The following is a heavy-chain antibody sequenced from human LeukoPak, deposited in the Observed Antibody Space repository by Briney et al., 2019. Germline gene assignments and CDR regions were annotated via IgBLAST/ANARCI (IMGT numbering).Heavy chain of an antibody. V-gene: IGHV3-48*03. J-gene: IGHJ4*02. CDR2: ISSSGSTK. CDR3: ARSSSWYGPFDY. CDR1: GFTFSSYE. D-gene: IGHD6-13*01. Sequence: GGSLRLSCAASGFTFSSYEMNWVRQAPGKGLEWVSYISSSGSTKYYADSVKGRFTISRDNAKNSLYLQMNSLRAEDTAVYYCARSSSWYGPFDYWGQGTLVTVSS.